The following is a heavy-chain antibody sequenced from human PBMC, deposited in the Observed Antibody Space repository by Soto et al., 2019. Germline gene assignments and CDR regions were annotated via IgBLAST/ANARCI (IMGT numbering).Heavy chain of an antibody. CDR3: VRENYFGLDR. V-gene: IGHV3-74*01. J-gene: IGHJ5*02. CDR2: MNGDGTYI. Sequence: EVQLVESGGALVQPGGSLRLSCAVSGFTFGPWWMHWVRQVPGKGLVWVSRMNGDGTYITYGDFAKGRFTISRDNAKNTLFLQMNSLGAEDTAVYYCVRENYFGLDRWGQGTLVTVSS. D-gene: IGHD1-7*01. CDR1: GFTFGPWW.